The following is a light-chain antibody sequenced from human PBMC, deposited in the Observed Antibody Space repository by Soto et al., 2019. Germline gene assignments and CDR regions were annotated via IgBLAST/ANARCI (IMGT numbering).Light chain of an antibody. V-gene: IGKV3D-15*01. Sequence: IVLAESRATLSVARGERAALSCRASQSVSNNLAWYQQKPGQPPRLLIFGASTRATGIPARFSGSESEAEFALAIRTLQSYDFAVSFCQQYSHWPLIFGGGTKV. J-gene: IGKJ4*01. CDR1: QSVSNN. CDR2: GAS. CDR3: QQYSHWPLI.